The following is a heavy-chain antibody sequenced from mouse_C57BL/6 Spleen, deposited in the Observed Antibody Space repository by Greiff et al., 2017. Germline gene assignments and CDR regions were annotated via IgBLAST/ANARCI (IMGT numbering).Heavy chain of an antibody. Sequence: VLLQQSGPELVKPGGSVKIPCKASGYTFTDYNMDWVQQSHGKSLEWFGDINPNNGGTIYNQKFKGKDTLPVDKSSSTAYTEFRSMTSEDTAVYYCAREDRGNLDYWGQGTALTVSS. CDR1: GYTFTDYN. J-gene: IGHJ2*01. D-gene: IGHD2-14*01. V-gene: IGHV1-18*01. CDR3: AREDRGNLDY. CDR2: INPNNGGT.